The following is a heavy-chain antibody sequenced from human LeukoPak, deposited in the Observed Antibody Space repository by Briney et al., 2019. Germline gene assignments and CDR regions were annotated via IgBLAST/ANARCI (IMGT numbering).Heavy chain of an antibody. CDR1: GFTVSSNY. D-gene: IGHD2-21*01. CDR2: IYSGGST. V-gene: IGHV3-53*01. CDR3: ATLRLGYSFDY. J-gene: IGHJ4*02. Sequence: PGGSLRLSCAASGFTVSSNYMNWVRQAPGKGLEWVSIIYSGGSTYYADSVKVRFTISRDNSKNTLYLQMNSLRAEDTAVYYCATLRLGYSFDYWGQGTLVTVSS.